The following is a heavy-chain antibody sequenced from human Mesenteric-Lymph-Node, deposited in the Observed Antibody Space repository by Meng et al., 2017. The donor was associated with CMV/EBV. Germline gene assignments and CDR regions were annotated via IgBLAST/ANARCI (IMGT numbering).Heavy chain of an antibody. V-gene: IGHV4-39*07. CDR2: IYYSGST. D-gene: IGHD6-13*01. CDR1: GGSISSSSYY. J-gene: IGHJ4*02. Sequence: SETLSLTCTVSGGSISSSSYYWGWIRQPPGKGLEWIGSIYYSGSTYYNPSLKSRVTIPVDTSKNQFSLKLSSVTAADTAVYYCARGGIASPFYWGQGTLVTVSS. CDR3: ARGGIASPFY.